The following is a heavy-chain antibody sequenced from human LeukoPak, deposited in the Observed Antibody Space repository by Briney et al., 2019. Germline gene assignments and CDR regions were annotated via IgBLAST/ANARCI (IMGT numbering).Heavy chain of an antibody. D-gene: IGHD1-1*01. CDR3: ARHQLGRRNPFDY. CDR1: GGSFSGYY. Sequence: PSETLSLTCAVYGGSFSGYYWSWIRQPPGKGLEWIGEINHSGSTNYNPSLKSRVTISVDTSKNQFSLKLSSVTAADTAVYYCARHQLGRRNPFDYWGHGSLVTVSS. V-gene: IGHV4-34*01. CDR2: INHSGST. J-gene: IGHJ4*01.